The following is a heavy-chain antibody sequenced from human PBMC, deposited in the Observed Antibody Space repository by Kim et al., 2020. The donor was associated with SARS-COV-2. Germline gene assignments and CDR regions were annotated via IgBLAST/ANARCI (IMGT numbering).Heavy chain of an antibody. V-gene: IGHV1-69*04. CDR3: ASSRTVTTCSLVCGMAG. CDR2: IIPFLDIT. CDR1: GDTFSSYA. J-gene: IGHJ6*01. D-gene: IGHD3-10*02. Sequence: SVKVSCKASGDTFSSYAINWVRQGPGQGLEWMGRIIPFLDITYSAQKFRGRVTLTADKTTSTAHMALSRLRSDDTAGYYCASSRTVTTCSLVCGMAGGG.